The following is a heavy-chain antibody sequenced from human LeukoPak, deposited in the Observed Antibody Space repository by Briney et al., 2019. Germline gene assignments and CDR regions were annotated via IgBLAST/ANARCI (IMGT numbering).Heavy chain of an antibody. D-gene: IGHD3-3*01. CDR1: GFTSSNYA. CDR3: ARAYYDFWSGSYFDY. CDR2: LSGSGVNT. V-gene: IGHV3-23*01. Sequence: GGSLRLSCTASGFTSSNYAMTWVRQAPGKGLEWVSSLSGSGVNTYYADSVKGRFTISRDNAKNSLYLQMNSLRAEDTAVYYCARAYYDFWSGSYFDYWGQGTLVTVSS. J-gene: IGHJ4*02.